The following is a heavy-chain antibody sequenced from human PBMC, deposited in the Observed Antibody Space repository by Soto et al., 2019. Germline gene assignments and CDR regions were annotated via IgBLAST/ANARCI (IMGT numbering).Heavy chain of an antibody. J-gene: IGHJ4*02. V-gene: IGHV3-30-3*01. CDR1: RFTFSSYA. D-gene: IGHD5-18*01. CDR2: ISYDGSNK. Sequence: QVQLVESGGGVVQPGRSLRLSCAASRFTFSSYAMHWVRQAPGKGLEWVAVISYDGSNKYYADSVKGRFTISRDNSKNTLYLQMNSLRAEDTAVYYCASQPRGYSDYWGQGTLVTVSS. CDR3: ASQPRGYSDY.